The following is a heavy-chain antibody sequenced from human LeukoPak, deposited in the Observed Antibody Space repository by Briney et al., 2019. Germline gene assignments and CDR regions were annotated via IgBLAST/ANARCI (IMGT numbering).Heavy chain of an antibody. CDR2: IIPMFGTT. D-gene: IGHD6-13*01. V-gene: IGHV1-69*13. J-gene: IGHJ6*03. CDR3: AKGKARAIPATAKAYYYLDV. Sequence: SVKVSCKASGGTFSSYGITWVRQAPGQGLEWMGGIIPMFGTTNYAQNFQGRVTITADESTSTAYMEVSSLRSEDTAMYYCAKGKARAIPATAKAYYYLDVWGSGTTVTVSS. CDR1: GGTFSSYG.